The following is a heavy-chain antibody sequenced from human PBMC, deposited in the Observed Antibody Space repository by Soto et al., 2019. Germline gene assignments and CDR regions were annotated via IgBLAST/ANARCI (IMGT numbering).Heavy chain of an antibody. D-gene: IGHD6-19*01. J-gene: IGHJ4*02. CDR1: GGSISSGGYY. CDR3: ARDGGYSSGWYSIDY. Sequence: SETLSLTCTVSGGSISSGGYYWSWIRKHPGKGLEWIGYIYYSGSTYYNPSLKSRVTISVDTSKNQFSLKLISVTAADTAVYYCARDGGYSSGWYSIDYWGQGTLVRVSS. CDR2: IYYSGST. V-gene: IGHV4-31*03.